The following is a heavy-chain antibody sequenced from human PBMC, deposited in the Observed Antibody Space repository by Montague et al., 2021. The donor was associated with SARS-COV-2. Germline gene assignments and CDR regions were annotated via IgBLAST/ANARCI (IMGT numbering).Heavy chain of an antibody. J-gene: IGHJ3*02. CDR3: ARVQGITMIVVVIAAFDI. V-gene: IGHV4-31*03. CDR2: IYYSGST. D-gene: IGHD3-22*01. CDR1: GGSISSGGYY. Sequence: TLSLTCTVSGGSISSGGYYWSWIRQHPGEGLEWIGYIYYSGSTYYNPSLKSRVTISVDTSKNQFSLKLSSVTAADTAVYYCARVQGITMIVVVIAAFDIWGQGTMVTVSS.